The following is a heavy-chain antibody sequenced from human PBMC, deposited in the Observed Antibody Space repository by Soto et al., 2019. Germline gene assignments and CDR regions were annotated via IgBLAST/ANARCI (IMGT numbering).Heavy chain of an antibody. V-gene: IGHV4-31*03. J-gene: IGHJ5*02. Sequence: PSETLSLTCTVSGGSISSGGLYWAWIRQHPGKGLEWIGYIYNSGSTYHNPSLKSRVSMSIDTSKNQSSLKLSSVTAADSAVYYCARGYCTSNSCHNWFGPWGQGTLVTVSS. CDR2: IYNSGST. D-gene: IGHD2-2*01. CDR1: GGSISSGGLY. CDR3: ARGYCTSNSCHNWFGP.